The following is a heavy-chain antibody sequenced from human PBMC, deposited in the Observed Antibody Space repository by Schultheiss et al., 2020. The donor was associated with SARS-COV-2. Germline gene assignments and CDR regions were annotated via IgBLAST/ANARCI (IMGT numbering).Heavy chain of an antibody. J-gene: IGHJ4*02. CDR2: IKQDGSVR. Sequence: GGSLRLSCAASGFTFRNYWMSWVRQAPGKGLEWVANIKQDGSVRHYVASVRGRFIASRDNAKNSFDLQMNSLRVDDTAVYYCVKEGDEMGTSWGQGTLVTVAS. D-gene: IGHD5-24*01. CDR3: VKEGDEMGTS. CDR1: GFTFRNYW. V-gene: IGHV3-7*03.